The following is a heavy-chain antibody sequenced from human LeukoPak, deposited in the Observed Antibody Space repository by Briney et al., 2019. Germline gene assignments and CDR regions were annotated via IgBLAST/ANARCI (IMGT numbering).Heavy chain of an antibody. V-gene: IGHV4-59*11. J-gene: IGHJ4*02. CDR2: IYYSGST. CDR3: ASEVDRMAFDY. D-gene: IGHD1-26*01. Sequence: PSETLSLTCTVSGGSIRSHYWNWLRQPPGKGLEWIGHIYYSGSTNYNPSLKSRVTMSVDTSKNQFSLKLSSVTAADTAVYYCASEVDRMAFDYWGQGTLVTVSS. CDR1: GGSIRSHY.